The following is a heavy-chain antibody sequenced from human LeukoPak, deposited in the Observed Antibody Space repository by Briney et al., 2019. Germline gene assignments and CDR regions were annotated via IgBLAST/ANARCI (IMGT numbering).Heavy chain of an antibody. V-gene: IGHV3-53*05. CDR2: IYSGGST. CDR1: GFTVSSDY. J-gene: IGHJ5*02. CDR3: ARNWFDP. Sequence: GGSLRLSCAASGFTVSSDYMSWVRQAPGRGLEWVSVIYSGGSTYYADSVKGRFTISRDKSKNTVYLQMNSLRFEDTAMYYCARNWFDPWGQGTLVTVSS.